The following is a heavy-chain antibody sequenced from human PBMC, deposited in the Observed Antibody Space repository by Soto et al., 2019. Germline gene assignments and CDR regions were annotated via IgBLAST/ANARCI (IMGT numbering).Heavy chain of an antibody. Sequence: QVQLVQSGAEVKKPGSSVKVSCKASGGTFSSYTISWVRQAPGQGLEWMGRIIPILGIANYAQKFQGRVTITADKSTSRAYMELSSLSSEGTAVYYCARVVGNGSGGSCYHEYYYYMDVWGKGTTVTVSS. CDR2: IIPILGIA. CDR1: GGTFSSYT. D-gene: IGHD2-15*01. V-gene: IGHV1-69*02. J-gene: IGHJ6*03. CDR3: ARVVGNGSGGSCYHEYYYYMDV.